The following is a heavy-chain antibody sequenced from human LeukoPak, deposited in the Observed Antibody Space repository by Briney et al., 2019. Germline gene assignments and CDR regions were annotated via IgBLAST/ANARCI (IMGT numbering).Heavy chain of an antibody. Sequence: GGSLRLSCAASGFTFNSYAMNWVRQAPGKGLEWVANIKQDGSEKYYVDSVKGRFTISRDNAKNSLYLQMNSLRAEDTAVYYCTGDNFDSSVKFDYWGQGTLVTVSS. CDR2: IKQDGSEK. V-gene: IGHV3-7*03. CDR1: GFTFNSYA. D-gene: IGHD3-22*01. J-gene: IGHJ4*02. CDR3: TGDNFDSSVKFDY.